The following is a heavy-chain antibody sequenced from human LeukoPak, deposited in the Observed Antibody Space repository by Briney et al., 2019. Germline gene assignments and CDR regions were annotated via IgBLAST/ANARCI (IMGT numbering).Heavy chain of an antibody. CDR1: GFTFSSYA. J-gene: IGHJ4*02. D-gene: IGHD2-2*01. CDR3: AKDAVPAAMGEYFFDY. CDR2: ISGSGGST. V-gene: IGHV3-23*01. Sequence: PGGSLRLSCAASGFTFSSYAMSWVRQAPGKGLEWVSAISGSGGSTYYADSVKGRFTISRDNSKNTLYLQMNSLRVEDTAVYYCAKDAVPAAMGEYFFDYWGQGTLVTVSS.